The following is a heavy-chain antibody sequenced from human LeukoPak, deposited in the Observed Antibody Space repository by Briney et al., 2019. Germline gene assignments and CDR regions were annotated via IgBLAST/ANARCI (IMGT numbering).Heavy chain of an antibody. Sequence: ASVKVSCKGSGYTFTNYAVHWVRQAPGQRLEWLGWINPGNGDTKYSQNFQGRVTVTSDTSAATAYVELNSLTSEDTAVYYCARDQRPYYYDSSGSGFDPWGQGTLVTVSS. CDR3: ARDQRPYYYDSSGSGFDP. D-gene: IGHD3-22*01. CDR2: INPGNGDT. V-gene: IGHV1-3*01. CDR1: GYTFTNYA. J-gene: IGHJ5*02.